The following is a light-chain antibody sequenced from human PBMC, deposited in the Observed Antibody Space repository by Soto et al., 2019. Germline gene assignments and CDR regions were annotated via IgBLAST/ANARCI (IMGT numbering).Light chain of an antibody. J-gene: IGKJ1*01. CDR2: DAS. Sequence: DIQMTHSPSTLSASVLYGVTITCRASQRISTWLAWYQQKPGKAPKLLISDASSLETGVPSRFSGSGSGTEFTLTINSLQPDDFATYYCKQYKSYWTFGQGTKVDIK. CDR3: KQYKSYWT. CDR1: QRISTW. V-gene: IGKV1-5*01.